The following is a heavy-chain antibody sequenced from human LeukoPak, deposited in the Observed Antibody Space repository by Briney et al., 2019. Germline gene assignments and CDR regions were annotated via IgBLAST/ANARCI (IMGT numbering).Heavy chain of an antibody. CDR3: AKVQSDIVGAGFFSFDV. CDR2: ILGRGSEM. D-gene: IGHD1-26*01. V-gene: IGHV3-21*06. CDR1: GFSFKSYS. Sequence: GGSLRLSCGVSGFSFKSYSMSWVRQAPGKGLEWGASILGRGSEMFYGDSVRGGFILSRDTSKNSLYLQMNSLRVEDTGVYFCAKVQSDIVGAGFFSFDVWGQGTTVTVSS. J-gene: IGHJ3*01.